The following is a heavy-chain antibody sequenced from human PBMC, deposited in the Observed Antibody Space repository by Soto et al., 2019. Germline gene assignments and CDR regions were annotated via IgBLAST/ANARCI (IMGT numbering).Heavy chain of an antibody. CDR3: ATYALSPAADYINWFDP. V-gene: IGHV5-51*01. Sequence: AESLKISCKCSGYSFTSYWICCVLHVPGKGLEWMGIIYPGDSDTRYSPSFQGQVTISADKSISTAYLQWSSLKASDTAMYYCATYALSPAADYINWFDPWGQGTLVTVSS. D-gene: IGHD6-13*01. CDR2: IYPGDSDT. J-gene: IGHJ5*02. CDR1: GYSFTSYW.